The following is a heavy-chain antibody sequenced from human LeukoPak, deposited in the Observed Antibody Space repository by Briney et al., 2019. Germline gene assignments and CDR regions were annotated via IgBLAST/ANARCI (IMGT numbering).Heavy chain of an antibody. D-gene: IGHD3-3*01. V-gene: IGHV1-69*01. CDR1: GGTFSSYA. J-gene: IGHJ6*03. CDR3: ARVVDFWSGYYTAGWKYYMDV. CDR2: IIPIFGTA. Sequence: SVKVSCKASGGTFSSYAISWVRQAPGQGLEWMGGIIPIFGTANYAQKFQGRVTITADESTSTAYMELSSLRSEDTAVYYCARVVDFWSGYYTAGWKYYMDVWGKGTTVTVSS.